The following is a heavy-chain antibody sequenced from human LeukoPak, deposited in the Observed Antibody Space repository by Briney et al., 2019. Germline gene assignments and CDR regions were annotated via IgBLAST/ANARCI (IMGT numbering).Heavy chain of an antibody. CDR2: IHPNSGGT. J-gene: IGHJ4*02. CDR3: ARVGSIVRALDY. CDR1: GYTFTGYY. Sequence: GASVKVSCKASGYTFTGYYMHWVRRAPGQGLEWMGWIHPNSGGTNYAQKFQGRVTMTRDTSISTAYMELSRLRSDDTAVYYCARVGSIVRALDYWGQGTLVTVSS. V-gene: IGHV1-2*02. D-gene: IGHD2-8*01.